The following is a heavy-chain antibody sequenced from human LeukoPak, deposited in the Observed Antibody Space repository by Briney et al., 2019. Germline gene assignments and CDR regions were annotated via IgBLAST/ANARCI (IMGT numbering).Heavy chain of an antibody. V-gene: IGHV1-2*02. CDR1: GYTFTGYY. Sequence: GASVKVSCKASGYTFTGYYMHWVRQAPGQGLEWMGWINPNSGGTNYAQKFQGRVTMTRDTSISTAYMELSRLRSDDTAVYYCARGPYDYVWGSYRRYFDYWGQGTLVTVSS. J-gene: IGHJ4*02. CDR2: INPNSGGT. D-gene: IGHD3-16*02. CDR3: ARGPYDYVWGSYRRYFDY.